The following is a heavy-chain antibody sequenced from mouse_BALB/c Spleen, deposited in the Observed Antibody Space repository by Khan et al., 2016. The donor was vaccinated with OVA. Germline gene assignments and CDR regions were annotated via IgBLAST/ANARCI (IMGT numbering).Heavy chain of an antibody. CDR3: ARGGYFDY. CDR1: GFSLTSYG. J-gene: IGHJ2*01. V-gene: IGHV2-9*02. CDR2: IWAGGST. Sequence: QVQLKQSGPGLVAPSQSLSITCTVSGFSLTSYGVHWVRQPPGKGLEWLGVIWAGGSTNYNSALMSRLSISKDNSKSQVFLKMNSLQTGDTAMYYCARGGYFDYWGQGTTLTVSS.